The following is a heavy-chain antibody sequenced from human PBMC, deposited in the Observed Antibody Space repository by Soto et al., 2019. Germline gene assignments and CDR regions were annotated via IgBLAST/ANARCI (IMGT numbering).Heavy chain of an antibody. CDR1: GFTFSSYA. CDR2: ISYDGSNK. Sequence: GGSLRLSCAASGFTFSSYAMHWVRQAPGKGLEWVAVISYDGSNKYYADSVKGRFTISRDNSKNTLYLQMNSLRAEDTAVYYCARELVVVAANGEYYYGMDVWGQGVTVTVSS. J-gene: IGHJ6*02. D-gene: IGHD2-15*01. V-gene: IGHV3-30-3*01. CDR3: ARELVVVAANGEYYYGMDV.